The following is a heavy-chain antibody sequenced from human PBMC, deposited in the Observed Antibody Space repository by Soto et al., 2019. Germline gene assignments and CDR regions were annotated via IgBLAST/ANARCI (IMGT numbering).Heavy chain of an antibody. D-gene: IGHD3-3*01. J-gene: IGHJ6*02. CDR2: IYYSGST. Sequence: SETLSLTCTVSGGSISSYYWSWIRQPPGKGLEWIGYIYYSGSTNYNPSLKSRVTISVDTSKNQFSLKLSSVTAADTAVYYCARGPRYVRGSTDFWSGYYYYPYYRMDVWGQGTTVTVSS. CDR1: GGSISSYY. V-gene: IGHV4-59*01. CDR3: ARGPRYVRGSTDFWSGYYYYPYYRMDV.